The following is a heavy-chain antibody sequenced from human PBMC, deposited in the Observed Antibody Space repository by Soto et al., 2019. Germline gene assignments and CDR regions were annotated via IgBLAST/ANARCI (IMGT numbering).Heavy chain of an antibody. D-gene: IGHD3-16*01. CDR3: ARWGTTGGLDV. CDR1: GFTFRRYV. V-gene: IGHV3-33*05. J-gene: IGHJ1*01. CDR2: TSYDGSNK. Sequence: QVQLVESGGGVVQPGTSLRLCCVGSGFTFRRYVIHWVREAPGKGLEWVGLTSYDGSNKDYGDTVKGRFTISRDNSRNTVDLQMDSRRREDTALYYCARWGTTGGLDVWGQGTLVSVSS.